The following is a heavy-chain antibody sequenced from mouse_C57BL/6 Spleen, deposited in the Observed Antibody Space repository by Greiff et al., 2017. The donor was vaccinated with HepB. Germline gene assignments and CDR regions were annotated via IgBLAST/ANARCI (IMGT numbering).Heavy chain of an antibody. D-gene: IGHD1-1*01. Sequence: QVQLQQPGAELVKPGASVKMSCKASGYTFTSYWIPWVKQRPGQGLEWIGDIYPGSGSTNYNEKFKSKATLTVDTSSSTAYMQLSSLTSEDSAVYYCARRTVVATGDYWGQGTTLTVSS. CDR1: GYTFTSYW. CDR3: ARRTVVATGDY. CDR2: IYPGSGST. V-gene: IGHV1-55*01. J-gene: IGHJ2*01.